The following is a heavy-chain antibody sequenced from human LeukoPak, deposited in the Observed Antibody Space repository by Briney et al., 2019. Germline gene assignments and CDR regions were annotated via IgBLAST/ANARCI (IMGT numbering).Heavy chain of an antibody. CDR2: INHRGST. Sequence: NASETLSLTCAVYGGSFSGYYWSWIRQPPGKGLEWIGDINHRGSTNYNPSLKSRVTISVDTSKNQFSLQLSSVTAADTAVYYCARGGYWRLEGWGQGTLVTVSS. D-gene: IGHD6-25*01. V-gene: IGHV4-34*01. CDR1: GGSFSGYY. J-gene: IGHJ4*02. CDR3: ARGGYWRLEG.